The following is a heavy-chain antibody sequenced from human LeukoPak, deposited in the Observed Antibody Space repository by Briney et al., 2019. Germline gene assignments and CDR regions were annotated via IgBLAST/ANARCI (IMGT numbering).Heavy chain of an antibody. Sequence: SETLSLTCTVSGGSISSYYWSWIRQPPGKGLEWIGYIYYSGSTNYNPSLKSRVTISVDTSKNQFSLKLRSVTAADTAVYYCARDGRISGYYYYTDAFDIWGQGTMVTVSS. CDR3: ARDGRISGYYYYTDAFDI. D-gene: IGHD3-22*01. CDR2: IYYSGST. V-gene: IGHV4-59*01. J-gene: IGHJ3*02. CDR1: GGSISSYY.